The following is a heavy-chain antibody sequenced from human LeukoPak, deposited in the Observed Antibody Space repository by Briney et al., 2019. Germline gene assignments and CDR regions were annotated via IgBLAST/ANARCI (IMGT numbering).Heavy chain of an antibody. Sequence: SQTLSLTCAISGDSVSSNSAAWVWFRQSPSRGLEWLARTYFRSKWYYDYAVSVRSRIVISPDTSKDQFSLQLNSVTPDDTAVFFCARSAVGGHNDFWGQGTLVTVSS. CDR2: TYFRSKWYY. CDR1: GDSVSSNSAA. J-gene: IGHJ4*02. CDR3: ARSAVGGHNDF. V-gene: IGHV6-1*01. D-gene: IGHD3-16*01.